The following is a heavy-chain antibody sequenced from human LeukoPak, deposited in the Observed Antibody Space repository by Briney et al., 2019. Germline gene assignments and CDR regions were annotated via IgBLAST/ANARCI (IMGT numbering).Heavy chain of an antibody. D-gene: IGHD3-22*01. CDR3: YYDSSGYYYTRDAFDI. Sequence: SVKVSCKDSGGTFSSYAICWVRQAPGQGLEWMGRIIPIFGTADYEQKFQGRVTITTDESTSTAYMELSSLRSEDTAVYYCYYDSSGYYYTRDAFDIWGQGTMVTVSS. V-gene: IGHV1-69*05. CDR2: IIPIFGTA. CDR1: GGTFSSYA. J-gene: IGHJ3*02.